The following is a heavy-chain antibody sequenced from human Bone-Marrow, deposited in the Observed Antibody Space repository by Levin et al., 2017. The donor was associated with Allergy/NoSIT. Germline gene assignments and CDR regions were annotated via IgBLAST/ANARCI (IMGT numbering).Heavy chain of an antibody. V-gene: IGHV3-21*01. CDR1: GFSFSTSG. CDR3: AREIFKSTSPDY. Sequence: GGSLRLSCVASGFSFSTSGMNWVRQPPGKGLEWVSSITSNGAYIYYADSVKGRFTISRDNANNSVYLQMDSLRADDTAVYYCAREIFKSTSPDYWGQGTLVTVSS. J-gene: IGHJ4*02. CDR2: ITSNGAYI. D-gene: IGHD2-2*01.